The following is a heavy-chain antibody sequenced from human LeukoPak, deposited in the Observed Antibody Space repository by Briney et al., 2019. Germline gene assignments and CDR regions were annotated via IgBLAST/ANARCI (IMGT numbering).Heavy chain of an antibody. V-gene: IGHV4-39*07. J-gene: IGHJ4*02. Sequence: SETLSLTCTVSGGSISSSSYYWGWIRQPPGKGLEWIGSMYYSGSTYYNPSLKSRVTISVDTSKNQFSLKLSSVTAADTAVYCCARVHSGYDWGFDYWGQGTLVTVSS. CDR1: GGSISSSSYY. CDR2: MYYSGST. CDR3: ARVHSGYDWGFDY. D-gene: IGHD5-12*01.